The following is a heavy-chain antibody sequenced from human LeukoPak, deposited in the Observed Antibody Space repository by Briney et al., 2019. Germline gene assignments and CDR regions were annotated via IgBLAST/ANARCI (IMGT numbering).Heavy chain of an antibody. D-gene: IGHD2/OR15-2a*01. CDR2: IYIEGNT. CDR3: ARIHSTGGAFDI. Sequence: GGSLRLSCTASGFTLSSNYMSWVRPAPGKGVGGVSVIYIEGNTYYPESVKGRFSNSGDNSKNTQYLQMNSLNADDTAVYYCARIHSTGGAFDIWGQGTMVTVSS. CDR1: GFTLSSNY. V-gene: IGHV3-53*01. J-gene: IGHJ3*02.